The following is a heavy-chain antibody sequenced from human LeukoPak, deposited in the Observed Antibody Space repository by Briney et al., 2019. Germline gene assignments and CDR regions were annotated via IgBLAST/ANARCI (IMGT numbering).Heavy chain of an antibody. J-gene: IGHJ4*02. CDR2: INSDGTST. V-gene: IGHV3-74*01. Sequence: PGGSLRLSCGASGFTFSRTWMHWVRQAPGKGLVCVSRINSDGTSTVYADSVKGRFTISRDNAKNTVYLQMSGLRADDTAAYYCERDNYYSIDYWGQGTLVIVSS. CDR3: ERDNYYSIDY. D-gene: IGHD1-26*01. CDR1: GFTFSRTW.